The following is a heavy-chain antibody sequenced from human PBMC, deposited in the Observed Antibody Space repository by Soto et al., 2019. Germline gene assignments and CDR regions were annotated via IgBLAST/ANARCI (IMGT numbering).Heavy chain of an antibody. CDR3: TTTFRNGDGDFAFDP. D-gene: IGHD4-17*01. V-gene: IGHV1-69*01. CDR2: IIPVFGAA. Sequence: QVQLVQSGTEVKKPGSSVKVSCKLSGGTLRRYAISWVRQAPGQGLEWMGGIIPVFGAAHYAQNFQGRVTISADESTSTVYMELSSLKSDDTAVYFCTTTFRNGDGDFAFDPWGQGTLVTVSS. J-gene: IGHJ5*02. CDR1: GGTLRRYA.